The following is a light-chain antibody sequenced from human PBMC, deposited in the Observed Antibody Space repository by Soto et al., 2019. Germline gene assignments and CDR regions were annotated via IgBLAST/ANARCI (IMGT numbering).Light chain of an antibody. J-gene: IGLJ1*01. CDR1: SGDVGSYIH. Sequence: QSALTQPRSVSGSPGQAGSISCTGTSGDVGSYIHVSWYQQHPGRAPKLMIYDVDERPSGVPDRFSGSKSGNTASLTISGLQAEDEADYYCCSYAGSYTSSWAFGTGTKVTVL. V-gene: IGLV2-11*01. CDR2: DVD. CDR3: CSYAGSYTSSWA.